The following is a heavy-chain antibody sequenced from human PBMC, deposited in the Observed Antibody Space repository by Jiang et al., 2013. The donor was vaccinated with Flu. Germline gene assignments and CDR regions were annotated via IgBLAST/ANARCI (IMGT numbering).Heavy chain of an antibody. CDR2: IYYSGST. CDR3: ARGTFDYCSSTSCYGYDFDY. D-gene: IGHD2-2*01. V-gene: IGHV4-59*01. Sequence: ELLKPSETLSLTCTVSGGSISSYYWSWIRQPPGKGLEWIGYIYYSGSTNYNPSLKSRVTISVDTSKNQFSLKLSSVTAADTAVYYCARGTFDYCSSTSCYGYDFDYWGQGTLVTVSS. J-gene: IGHJ4*02. CDR1: GGSISSYY.